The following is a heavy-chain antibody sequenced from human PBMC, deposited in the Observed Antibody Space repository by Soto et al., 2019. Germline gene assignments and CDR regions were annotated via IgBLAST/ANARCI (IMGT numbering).Heavy chain of an antibody. Sequence: GGSLRLSCAASGFTFSSYAMSWVRQAPGKGLEWVSAISGSGGSTYYADSVKGRFAISRDNSKNTLNLQMNSLRAEDTAIYYCTKGVTVAPSTPFDYWGQGTLVTVSS. V-gene: IGHV3-23*01. CDR2: ISGSGGST. CDR1: GFTFSSYA. J-gene: IGHJ4*02. D-gene: IGHD6-19*01. CDR3: TKGVTVAPSTPFDY.